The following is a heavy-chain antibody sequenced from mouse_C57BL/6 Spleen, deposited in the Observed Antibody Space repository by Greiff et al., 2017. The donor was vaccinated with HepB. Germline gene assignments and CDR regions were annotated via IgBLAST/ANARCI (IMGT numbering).Heavy chain of an antibody. CDR2: IYPDSGST. D-gene: IGHD3-2*02. V-gene: IGHV1-55*01. Sequence: QVQLKQPGAELVKPGASVKMSCKASGYTFTSYWITWVKQRPGQGLEWIGDIYPDSGSTNYNEKFKSKATLTVDTSSSTAYMQLSSLTSEDSAVYYCAREGQLRLLFAYWGQGTLVTVSA. CDR1: GYTFTSYW. CDR3: AREGQLRLLFAY. J-gene: IGHJ3*01.